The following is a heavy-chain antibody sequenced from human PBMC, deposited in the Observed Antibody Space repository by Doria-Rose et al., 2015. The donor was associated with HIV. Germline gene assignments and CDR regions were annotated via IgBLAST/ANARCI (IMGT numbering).Heavy chain of an antibody. V-gene: IGHV2-26*01. Sequence: QVTLKESGPVLVKPTETLTLTCTVSGVSLSSPGMGVSWIRQPPGKALEWLANIFSDDERSYKTSLKSMLTISRGTSKSQVVLPMTDMDPVDTATYYCARIKSSRWYHKYYFDFWGQGTLVIVSA. D-gene: IGHD6-13*01. J-gene: IGHJ4*02. CDR1: GVSLSSPGMG. CDR2: IFSDDER. CDR3: ARIKSSRWYHKYYFDF.